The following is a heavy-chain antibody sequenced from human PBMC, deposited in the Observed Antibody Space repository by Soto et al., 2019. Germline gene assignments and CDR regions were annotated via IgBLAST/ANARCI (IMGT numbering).Heavy chain of an antibody. V-gene: IGHV4-61*01. CDR2: IYYSGST. J-gene: IGHJ4*02. CDR1: GGSVSSGSYY. Sequence: SETLSLTCTVSGGSVSSGSYYWSWIRQPPGKGLEWIGYIYYSGSTNYNPSLKSRVTISVDTSKNQFSLKLSSVTAADTAVYYCARSVAVPGAHIDYWGQGTQVTVSS. D-gene: IGHD6-19*01. CDR3: ARSVAVPGAHIDY.